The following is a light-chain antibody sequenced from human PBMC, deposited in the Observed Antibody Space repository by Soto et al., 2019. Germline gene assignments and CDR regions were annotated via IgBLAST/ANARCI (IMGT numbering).Light chain of an antibody. V-gene: IGKV3-15*01. CDR2: GAS. Sequence: EIVMTQSPSTLSVSPGERATLSCRASQSVRGNLAWYQQRPGQSPRLLIYGASSRATGIPVRFSGSGSGTEFTLTISSLQSEDFAVYYCQQRSNFGQGTRLEI. CDR3: QQRSN. J-gene: IGKJ5*01. CDR1: QSVRGN.